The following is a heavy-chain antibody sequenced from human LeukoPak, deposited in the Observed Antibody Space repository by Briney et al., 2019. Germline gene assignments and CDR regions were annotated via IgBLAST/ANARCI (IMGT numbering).Heavy chain of an antibody. V-gene: IGHV3-30*04. CDR3: ARDPRQLERLGFDY. J-gene: IGHJ4*02. D-gene: IGHD1-1*01. CDR2: ISYDGSNK. Sequence: PGRSLRLSCAASGFTFSSYAMHWVRQAPGKGVEWVAVISYDGSNKYYADSVKGRFTISRDNSKNTLYLQMNSLRAEDTAVYYCARDPRQLERLGFDYWGQGTLVTVSS. CDR1: GFTFSSYA.